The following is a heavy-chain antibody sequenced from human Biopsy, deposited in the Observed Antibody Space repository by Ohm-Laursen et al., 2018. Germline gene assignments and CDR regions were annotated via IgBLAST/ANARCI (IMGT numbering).Heavy chain of an antibody. V-gene: IGHV4-59*01. Sequence: SGTLSLTCSVSGGSISSYYWNWIRQPPGKGLEWIGYIYCSGTTDYSPSLKSRVTISIDKSKNQFFLKLSSVTAEDTAVYYCARDDAVTVIRGLYYWGQGALVTVSS. D-gene: IGHD2-21*02. J-gene: IGHJ4*02. CDR3: ARDDAVTVIRGLYY. CDR1: GGSISSYY. CDR2: IYCSGTT.